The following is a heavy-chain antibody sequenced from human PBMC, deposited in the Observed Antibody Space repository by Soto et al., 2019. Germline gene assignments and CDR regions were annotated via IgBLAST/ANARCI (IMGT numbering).Heavy chain of an antibody. D-gene: IGHD2-2*02. V-gene: IGHV1-18*01. CDR1: GYTFTRYG. J-gene: IGHJ4*02. Sequence: ASVKVSCKTSGYTFTRYGISWLREAPGQGLEWMGWISGYNGNTKEAQKFQGRVIMTTDTAANTAHMELRSLTSDDTGVYYCARGSAYTTPWSFDSWGQGTLVTVSS. CDR3: ARGSAYTTPWSFDS. CDR2: ISGYNGNT.